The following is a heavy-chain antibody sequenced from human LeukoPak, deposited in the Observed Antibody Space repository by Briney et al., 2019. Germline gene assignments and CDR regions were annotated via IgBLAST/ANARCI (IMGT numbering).Heavy chain of an antibody. V-gene: IGHV3-33*01. Sequence: RRSLRLSCASSGFTFSSYGVHWVRQAPGRGLDRVAVIWYDGSNKYYADSVKGRFTISRDNSKNTLYLQMNSLRAEDTAVYYCARDFSDPDYVYYYYMDVWGKGTTVTVSS. D-gene: IGHD4-17*01. CDR2: IWYDGSNK. CDR3: ARDFSDPDYVYYYYMDV. J-gene: IGHJ6*03. CDR1: GFTFSSYG.